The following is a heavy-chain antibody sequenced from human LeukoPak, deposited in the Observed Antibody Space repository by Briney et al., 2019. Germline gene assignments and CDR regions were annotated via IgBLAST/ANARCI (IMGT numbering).Heavy chain of an antibody. V-gene: IGHV1-18*01. D-gene: IGHD3-3*01. CDR1: GYTFTSYG. CDR2: ISAYNGNT. Sequence: ASVKVSCKASGYTFTSYGISWMRQAPGQGLEWMGWISAYNGNTNYAQKLQGRVTMTTDTSTGTAYMELRSLRSDDTAVYYCARVVIDFWSGYYTTYYFDYWGQGTLVTVSS. J-gene: IGHJ4*02. CDR3: ARVVIDFWSGYYTTYYFDY.